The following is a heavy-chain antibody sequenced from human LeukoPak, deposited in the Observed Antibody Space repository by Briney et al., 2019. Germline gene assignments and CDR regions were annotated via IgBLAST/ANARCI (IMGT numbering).Heavy chain of an antibody. CDR1: GFTFSSYS. D-gene: IGHD2-8*01. V-gene: IGHV3-21*01. CDR2: ISSSSSYI. Sequence: PGGSLRLSCAASGFTFSSYSMNWVRQAPGKGLEWVSSISSSSSYICYADSVKGRFTISRDNAKNSLYLQMNSLRAEDTAVYYCARSEWVGRAFDIWGQGTMVTVSS. CDR3: ARSEWVGRAFDI. J-gene: IGHJ3*02.